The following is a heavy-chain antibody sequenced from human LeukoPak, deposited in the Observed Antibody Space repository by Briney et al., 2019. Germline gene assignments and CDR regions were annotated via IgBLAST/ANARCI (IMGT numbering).Heavy chain of an antibody. D-gene: IGHD3-22*01. J-gene: IGHJ3*02. V-gene: IGHV4-39*01. CDR3: ARLGDYYDSSGYFDAFDI. Sequence: SETLSLTCTVSGXSISSSSYHWGWIRQPPGKGLEWIGTIYYGGSTYYNPSLKSRVTISVDTSKKQFSLKLTSVTAADAAVYYCARLGDYYDSSGYFDAFDIWGQGTMVTVFS. CDR1: GXSISSSSYH. CDR2: IYYGGST.